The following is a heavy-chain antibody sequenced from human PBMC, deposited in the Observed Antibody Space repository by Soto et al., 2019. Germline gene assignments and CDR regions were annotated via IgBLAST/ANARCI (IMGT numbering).Heavy chain of an antibody. Sequence: ASVKVSCKASGHTFSGHHMHWVRQAPGHGLEWMTYIDLDTGNTASSQKFQGRVTITADESTSTAYMELSSLRSEDTAVYYCARVGNYYDSSGSWFDPWGQGTLVTVSS. D-gene: IGHD3-22*01. CDR1: GHTFSGHH. J-gene: IGHJ5*02. V-gene: IGHV1-2*02. CDR2: IDLDTGNT. CDR3: ARVGNYYDSSGSWFDP.